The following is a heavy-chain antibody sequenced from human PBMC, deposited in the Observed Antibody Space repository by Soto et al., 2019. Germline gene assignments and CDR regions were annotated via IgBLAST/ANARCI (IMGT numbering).Heavy chain of an antibody. CDR2: ISGSGGST. J-gene: IGHJ4*02. CDR3: AKTKLRYFDWLSGAPFDY. Sequence: GGSLRLSCAASGFTFSSYAMSWVRQAPGKGLEWVSAISGSGGSTYYADSVKGRFTISRDNSKNTLYLQMNSLRAEDTVVYYCAKTKLRYFDWLSGAPFDYWGQGTLVTVSS. CDR1: GFTFSSYA. V-gene: IGHV3-23*01. D-gene: IGHD3-9*01.